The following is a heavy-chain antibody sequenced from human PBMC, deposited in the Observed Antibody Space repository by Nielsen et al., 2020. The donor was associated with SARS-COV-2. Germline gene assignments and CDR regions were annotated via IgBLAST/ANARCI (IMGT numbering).Heavy chain of an antibody. J-gene: IGHJ4*02. V-gene: IGHV1-18*01. D-gene: IGHD3-10*01. CDR2: ISGYNGDT. CDR1: GYSFSNNG. CDR3: VRDRLWFGELESYFDY. Sequence: ASVKVSCKASGYSFSNNGISWVRQAPGQVFEWMGWISGYNGDTRYAQKVQGRVTMTTDTSTNTAYMELRGLRSDDTAIYYCVRDRLWFGELESYFDYWGQGTLVTVSS.